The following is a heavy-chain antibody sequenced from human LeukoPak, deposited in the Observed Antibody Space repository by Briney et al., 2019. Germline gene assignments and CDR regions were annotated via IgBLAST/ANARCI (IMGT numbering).Heavy chain of an antibody. J-gene: IGHJ3*02. Sequence: SETLSLTCTVSGGSIGTYYWSWIRQPPGKGLECIGYIYYTGSTNYNPSLKSRVTISVDTSKNQFSLKLSSVTAADTAVYYCARALCPGGSCYSNRGACDIWGQGTMVTVSS. CDR3: ARALCPGGSCYSNRGACDI. CDR2: IYYTGST. D-gene: IGHD2-15*01. V-gene: IGHV4-59*01. CDR1: GGSIGTYY.